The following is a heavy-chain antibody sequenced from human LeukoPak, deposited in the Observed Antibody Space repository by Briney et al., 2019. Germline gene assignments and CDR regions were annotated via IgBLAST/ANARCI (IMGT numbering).Heavy chain of an antibody. CDR3: AREGRVVVAATYYFDY. CDR1: GGTFSSYA. J-gene: IGHJ4*02. D-gene: IGHD2-15*01. V-gene: IGHV1-69*04. Sequence: GASVKVSCKASGGTFSSYAISWVRQAPGQGLEWMGRIIPILGIANYAQKFQGRVTITADKSTSTAYMELSSLRSEDTAVYYCAREGRVVVAATYYFDYWGQGTLVTVSS. CDR2: IIPILGIA.